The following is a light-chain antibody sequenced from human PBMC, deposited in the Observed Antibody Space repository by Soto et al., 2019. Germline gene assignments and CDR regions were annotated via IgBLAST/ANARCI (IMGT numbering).Light chain of an antibody. J-gene: IGKJ1*01. CDR2: GAS. Sequence: EIVMTQSPATLSVSPGERATLSCRASQSVSSNLAWYQQKPGQAPGLLIYGASTRATGIPARFSGSGSGTEFTLTITSLQSEDSAVYYCQQYNYWRTFGQGTKVDIK. CDR1: QSVSSN. V-gene: IGKV3-15*01. CDR3: QQYNYWRT.